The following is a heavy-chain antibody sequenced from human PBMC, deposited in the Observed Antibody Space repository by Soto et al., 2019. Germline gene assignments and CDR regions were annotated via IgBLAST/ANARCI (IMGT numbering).Heavy chain of an antibody. J-gene: IGHJ4*02. CDR3: TTSFNRPRFDY. D-gene: IGHD2-2*01. CDR1: GFTFGDYA. Sequence: GGSLRLSCTASGFTFGDYAMSWFRQAPGKGLEWVGFIRSKAYGGTTEYAASVKGRFTISRDDSKSIAYLQMNSLKTEDTAVYYCTTSFNRPRFDYRGQGTLVTVSS. CDR2: IRSKAYGGTT. V-gene: IGHV3-49*03.